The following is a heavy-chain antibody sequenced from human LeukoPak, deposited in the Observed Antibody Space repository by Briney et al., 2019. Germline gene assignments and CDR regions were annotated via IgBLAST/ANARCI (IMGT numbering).Heavy chain of an antibody. J-gene: IGHJ6*04. V-gene: IGHV3-7*01. D-gene: IGHD3-10*02. CDR1: GFTFTKFW. CDR3: AELGITMIGGV. CDR2: IQEDGKKE. Sequence: GGSLRLSCEASGFTFTKFWMSWVRQAPGKGLEWVANIQEDGKKENYVDSVRGRFTISRDNAKNSLYLQMNSLRAEDTAVYYCAELGITMIGGVWGKGTTVTISS.